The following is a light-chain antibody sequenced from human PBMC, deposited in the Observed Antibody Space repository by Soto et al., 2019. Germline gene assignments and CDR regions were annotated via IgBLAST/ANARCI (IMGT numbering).Light chain of an antibody. CDR1: QSVNTN. Sequence: EVVMTQSPATLSASPGERATLSCRASQSVNTNLAWYQKKPGQDPTVLVYAASTRATGIPDRFSGSGSGTDFTLTISSLQPEDFALYYCQEYNDWPRGTFGQGTKVEVK. J-gene: IGKJ1*01. CDR3: QEYNDWPRGT. V-gene: IGKV3-15*01. CDR2: AAS.